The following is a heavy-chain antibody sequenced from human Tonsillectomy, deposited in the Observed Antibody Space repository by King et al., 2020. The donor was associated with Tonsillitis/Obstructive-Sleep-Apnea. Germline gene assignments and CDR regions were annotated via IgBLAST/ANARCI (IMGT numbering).Heavy chain of an antibody. V-gene: IGHV3-23*04. CDR1: GFTFSSYA. D-gene: IGHD3-3*01. CDR3: AKETLRFLEWLSVYGMDV. Sequence: VQLVESGGGLVEPGGSLRLSCAASGFTFSSYAMNWVRQAPGKGLEWVSSISGSGTSTYYADSVKGRFTISRDNSKNTLYVQMNSLRAEDTAVYYCAKETLRFLEWLSVYGMDVWGQGTAVTVSS. CDR2: ISGSGTST. J-gene: IGHJ6*02.